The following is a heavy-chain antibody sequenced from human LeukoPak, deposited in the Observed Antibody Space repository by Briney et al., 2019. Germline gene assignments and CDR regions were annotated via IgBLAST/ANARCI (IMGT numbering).Heavy chain of an antibody. CDR1: GGSISSSY. D-gene: IGHD6-19*01. Sequence: SETLSLTCTVSGGSISSSYWNWIRQPAGKGLEWIGRIYTGRIPNYNPSLRSRVTISVDKSKNQFSLKLSSVTAADTAVYYCASSSSGWYEDYWGQGTLVTVSS. CDR2: IYTGRIP. J-gene: IGHJ4*02. V-gene: IGHV4-4*07. CDR3: ASSSSGWYEDY.